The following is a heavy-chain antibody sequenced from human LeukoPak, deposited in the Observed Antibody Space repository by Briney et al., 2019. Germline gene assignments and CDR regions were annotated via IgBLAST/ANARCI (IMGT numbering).Heavy chain of an antibody. V-gene: IGHV1-18*01. J-gene: IGHJ4*02. D-gene: IGHD3-10*01. CDR1: GYTFTSYS. CDR3: ARAVIHYGSGFEYYFDY. CDR2: ISAYNGNT. Sequence: ASVKVSCKASGYTFTSYSISWVRQAPGQGLEWMGWISAYNGNTNYAQKLQGRVTMTTDTSTSTAYMELRSLRSDDTAVYYCARAVIHYGSGFEYYFDYWGQGTLVTVSS.